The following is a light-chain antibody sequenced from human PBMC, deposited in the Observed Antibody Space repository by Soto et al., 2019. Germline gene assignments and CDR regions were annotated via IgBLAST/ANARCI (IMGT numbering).Light chain of an antibody. CDR2: SNN. CDR1: SSNIGSNT. V-gene: IGLV1-44*01. CDR3: AAWDDRLNGGV. Sequence: QSVLTQPPSASGTPGQRVTISCSGSSSNIGSNTVNWYQQLPGTAPKLLIYSNNQRHSGVPDRFSGSKSGTSASLAISGLQSEDEAAYYCAAWDDRLNGGVFGGGTKVTVL. J-gene: IGLJ2*01.